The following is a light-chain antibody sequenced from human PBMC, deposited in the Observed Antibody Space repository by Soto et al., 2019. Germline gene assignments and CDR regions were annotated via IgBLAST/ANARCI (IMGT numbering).Light chain of an antibody. J-gene: IGLJ2*01. Sequence: QSALTQPRSVSGSPGQSVTISCTGTSSDVGGYNYVSWYQQHPGKAPKLMIYDVSKRPSGVPDRLSGSKSGNTASLTISGLQAEDEADYYCCSYAGSYTFVFGRGTKLTVL. CDR3: CSYAGSYTFV. CDR1: SSDVGGYNY. CDR2: DVS. V-gene: IGLV2-11*01.